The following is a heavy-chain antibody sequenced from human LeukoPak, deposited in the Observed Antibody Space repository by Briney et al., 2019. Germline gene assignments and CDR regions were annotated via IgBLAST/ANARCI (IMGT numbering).Heavy chain of an antibody. CDR1: GGTFSSYA. J-gene: IGHJ5*02. D-gene: IGHD2-21*02. CDR3: ARKGVTPGNWFDP. CDR2: IIPIFGTA. Sequence: SVKVSCKASGGTFSSYAISWVRQAPGQGLEWMGGIIPIFGTANYAQKFQGRVTITADESTSTAYVELSSLRSEDTAVYYCARKGVTPGNWFDPWGQGTLVTVSS. V-gene: IGHV1-69*13.